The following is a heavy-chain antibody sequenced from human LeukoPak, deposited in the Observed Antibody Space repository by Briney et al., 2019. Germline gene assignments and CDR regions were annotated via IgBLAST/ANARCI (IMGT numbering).Heavy chain of an antibody. CDR2: IYYSGST. J-gene: IGHJ3*02. D-gene: IGHD1-26*01. Sequence: SETLSLTCTVSGGSISSSSYYWGWIRQPPGKGLEWIGSIYYSGSTYYNPSLKSRVTISVDTSKNQFSLKLSSVTAADTAVYYCARGGRGRAAFDIWGQGTMVTVSS. CDR1: GGSISSSSYY. CDR3: ARGGRGRAAFDI. V-gene: IGHV4-39*07.